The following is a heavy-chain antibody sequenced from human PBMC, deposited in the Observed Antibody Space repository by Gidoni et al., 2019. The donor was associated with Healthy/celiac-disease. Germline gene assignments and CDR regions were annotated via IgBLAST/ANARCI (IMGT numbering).Heavy chain of an antibody. J-gene: IGHJ4*02. V-gene: IGHV3-7*01. CDR1: GFTFSSYW. CDR2: IRQDGSEK. CDR3: ARDFELFDY. D-gene: IGHD3-9*01. Sequence: EVQLVESGGGLVQPGGSLRLSCAASGFTFSSYWMSWVRQAPGKGLEWVSNIRQDGSEKYYVDSVKSRFTISRDNAKNSLYLQINSLRAEDTGVYYCARDFELFDYWGQGTLVTVSS.